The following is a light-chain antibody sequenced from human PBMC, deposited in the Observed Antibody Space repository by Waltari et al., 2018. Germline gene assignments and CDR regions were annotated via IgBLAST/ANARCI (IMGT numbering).Light chain of an antibody. CDR1: QSISLSY. V-gene: IGKV3-20*01. CDR2: GAS. CDR3: QQYGASRLT. J-gene: IGKJ4*01. Sequence: EIVLTQSPGTLSLSPGERATLSCRASQSISLSYLAWYQQKPGQSPRLLIYGASSRATGIPDRFSGRVSGTDFTLTISRLEPEDFAVYYCQQYGASRLTFGGGTKVEIK.